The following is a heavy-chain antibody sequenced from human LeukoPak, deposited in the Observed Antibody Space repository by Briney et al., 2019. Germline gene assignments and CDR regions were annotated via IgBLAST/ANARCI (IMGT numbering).Heavy chain of an antibody. CDR3: ARTIAATTSAGFYFDY. CDR1: GGTFSSYA. V-gene: IGHV1-69*04. J-gene: IGHJ4*02. D-gene: IGHD6-13*01. CDR2: IIPILGIA. Sequence: SVKVSCKASGGTFSSYAISWMRQAPGQRLEWMGRIIPILGIANYAQKFQDRVTITADKSTSTAYMELSSLRSEDTAVYYCARTIAATTSAGFYFDYWGQGTLVAVSS.